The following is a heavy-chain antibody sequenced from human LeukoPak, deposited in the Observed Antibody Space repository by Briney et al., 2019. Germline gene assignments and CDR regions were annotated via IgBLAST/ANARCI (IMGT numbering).Heavy chain of an antibody. CDR2: IRYDGSDK. CDR3: AKNYGDSDY. V-gene: IGHV3-30*02. CDR1: GFTFSSFG. D-gene: IGHD4-17*01. Sequence: GGSLRLSCAASGFTFSSFGMHWVRQAPGKGLEWVACIRYDGSDKYYVDSVKGRFTISRDNSKNTLYLQMNSLRAEDTAVYYCAKNYGDSDYWGQGTLVTVSS. J-gene: IGHJ4*02.